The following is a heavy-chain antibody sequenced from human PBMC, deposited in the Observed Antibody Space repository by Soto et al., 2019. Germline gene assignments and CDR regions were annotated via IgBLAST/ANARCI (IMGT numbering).Heavy chain of an antibody. J-gene: IGHJ3*02. D-gene: IGHD1-26*01. Sequence: GASVKVSCKASGYTFTSYGISWVRQAPGQGLEWMGWISAYNGNTNYAQKLQGRVTMTPDTSTSPDYMELRSLTSDDTAVYYCARDHASEWDLSHDAYDIRGQETMITVS. CDR2: ISAYNGNT. CDR1: GYTFTSYG. CDR3: ARDHASEWDLSHDAYDI. V-gene: IGHV1-18*01.